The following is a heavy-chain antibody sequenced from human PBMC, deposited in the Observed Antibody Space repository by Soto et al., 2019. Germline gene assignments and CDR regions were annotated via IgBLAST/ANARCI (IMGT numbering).Heavy chain of an antibody. D-gene: IGHD3-10*01. CDR1: GFTFDDYA. Sequence: PGGSLRLSCAASGFTFDDYAMHWVRQAPGKGLEWVSGISWNSGSIGYADSVRGRFTISRDNAKNSLYLQMNSLRAEDTALYYCAKCGSYGSARPYYYYMDVWGKGTTVTVSS. V-gene: IGHV3-9*01. CDR3: AKCGSYGSARPYYYYMDV. J-gene: IGHJ6*03. CDR2: ISWNSGSI.